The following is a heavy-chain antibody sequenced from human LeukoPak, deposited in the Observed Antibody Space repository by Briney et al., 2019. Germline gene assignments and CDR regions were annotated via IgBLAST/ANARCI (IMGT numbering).Heavy chain of an antibody. CDR2: IIPIFGTA. CDR3: ARDHSPYGMDV. CDR1: GGTFSSYG. Sequence: ASVKVSCKASGGTFSSYGISWVRQAPGQGVEWMGGIIPIFGTANYAQKFQGRVTITADESTSTAYMELSSLRSEDTAVYYCARDHSPYGMDVWGQGTTVTVSS. V-gene: IGHV1-69*01. J-gene: IGHJ6*02. D-gene: IGHD2-15*01.